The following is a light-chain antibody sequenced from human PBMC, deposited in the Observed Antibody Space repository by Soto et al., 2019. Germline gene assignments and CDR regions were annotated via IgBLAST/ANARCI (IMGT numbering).Light chain of an antibody. CDR3: QQYGSSPLT. J-gene: IGKJ4*01. Sequence: ETVMTQSPATLSVSPGEGATLSCRASRSISSSLAWYQQKPGRAPRLLIYGASTRATDIPARFSGSGSGTEFTLTISSLQSEDFAIYYCQQYGSSPLTFGGGTKVEIK. CDR1: RSISSS. V-gene: IGKV3-15*01. CDR2: GAS.